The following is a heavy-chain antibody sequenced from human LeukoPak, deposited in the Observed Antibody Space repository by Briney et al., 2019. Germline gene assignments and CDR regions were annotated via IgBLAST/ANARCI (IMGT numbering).Heavy chain of an antibody. CDR3: TTIATVTTMHYDY. J-gene: IGHJ4*02. D-gene: IGHD4-17*01. V-gene: IGHV3-15*01. CDR2: IKSNSDGGTT. Sequence: GGSLRLSCAGSGFTFSIAWMSWVRQTPGKGLEWVGRIKSNSDGGTTDYAAPVEGRFTISRDDSKNTLYLQMNSLKTEDTAVYYCTTIATVTTMHYDYWGQGTLVTVSS. CDR1: GFTFSIAW.